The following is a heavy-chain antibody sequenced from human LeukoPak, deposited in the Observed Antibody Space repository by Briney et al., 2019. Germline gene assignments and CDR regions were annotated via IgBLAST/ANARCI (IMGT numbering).Heavy chain of an antibody. Sequence: SVKVSCKASGGTFSSYAISWVRQAPGQGLEWMGGIIPIFGTANYAQKFQGRVTITTDESTSTAYMELSSLRSEDTAVYYCARAIAAAGTVAFDIWGQGTMVTVSS. CDR2: IIPIFGTA. D-gene: IGHD6-13*01. CDR3: ARAIAAAGTVAFDI. V-gene: IGHV1-69*05. CDR1: GGTFSSYA. J-gene: IGHJ3*02.